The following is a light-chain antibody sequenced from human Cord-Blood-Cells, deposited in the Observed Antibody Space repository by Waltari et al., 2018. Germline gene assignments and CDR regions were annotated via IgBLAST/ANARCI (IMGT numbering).Light chain of an antibody. V-gene: IGLV2-23*01. CDR3: CSYTGSSAVV. Sequence: QSSLTQPATVSGSPGQSTTISCTGPSSDVGSYKLVSWYQQQPGKAPKLLIYEGGKPPSGVSNRVAGAKSGNTASLTIAGLQAEDEADYYCCSYTGSSAVVFGGGTKLTV. CDR1: SSDVGSYKL. J-gene: IGLJ2*01. CDR2: EGG.